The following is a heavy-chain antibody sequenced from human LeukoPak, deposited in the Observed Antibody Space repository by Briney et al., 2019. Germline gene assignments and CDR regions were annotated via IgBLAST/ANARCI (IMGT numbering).Heavy chain of an antibody. CDR1: GFTFSSYA. D-gene: IGHD5-18*01. J-gene: IGHJ4*02. V-gene: IGHV3-23*01. CDR3: AKNSGAMVTSIDY. CDR2: ISGSGGST. Sequence: GGSLRLSCAASGFTFSSYAMNWVRQAPGKGLEWVSVISGSGGSTYYADSVKGRFTISRDNSKNTLYLQMNSLRAEDTAVYYCAKNSGAMVTSIDYWGQGTLATVSS.